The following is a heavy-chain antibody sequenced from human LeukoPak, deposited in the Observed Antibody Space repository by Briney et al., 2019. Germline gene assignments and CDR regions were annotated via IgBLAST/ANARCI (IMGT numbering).Heavy chain of an antibody. Sequence: SETLSLTCAVYGGSFHGYYWTWIRQSPGKGLEWIGEISQSGSATYSPSLKSRVLISMDMSKNQFSLKLTSVTAADTGVYYCARVISLRIGYLQQPVRHHMDVWGKGTTVIVSS. CDR2: ISQSGSA. D-gene: IGHD3-22*01. V-gene: IGHV4-34*01. CDR1: GGSFHGYY. J-gene: IGHJ6*03. CDR3: ARVISLRIGYLQQPVRHHMDV.